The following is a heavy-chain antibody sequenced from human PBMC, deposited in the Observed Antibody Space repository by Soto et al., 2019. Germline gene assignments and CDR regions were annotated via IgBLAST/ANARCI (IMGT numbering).Heavy chain of an antibody. J-gene: IGHJ4*01. V-gene: IGHV1-24*01. CDR1: GYTLTELS. CDR2: FDPEDGET. D-gene: IGHD2-2*01. CDR3: AIPGTYCSSPRRLYFDY. Sequence: ASVKVSCKVSGYTLTELSMHWVRQAPGKGLEWMGGFDPEDGETIYAQKFQGRVTMTEDTSTDTAYMELSSRRSEDTAVYYCAIPGTYCSSPRRLYFDYSGQGTPVNVSS.